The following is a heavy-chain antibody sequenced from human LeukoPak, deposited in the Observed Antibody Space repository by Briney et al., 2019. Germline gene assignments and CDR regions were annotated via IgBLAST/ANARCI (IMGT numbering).Heavy chain of an antibody. J-gene: IGHJ4*02. CDR2: IYYSGST. CDR1: GGSISSYY. Sequence: SETLSLTCTVSGGSISSYYWSLIRQPPGKGLEWIGYIYYSGSTNYNPSLKSRVTISVDTSKNQFSLKLSSVTAADTAVYYCARERDGYNSLLYDYWGQGTLVTVSS. CDR3: ARERDGYNSLLYDY. D-gene: IGHD5-24*01. V-gene: IGHV4-59*01.